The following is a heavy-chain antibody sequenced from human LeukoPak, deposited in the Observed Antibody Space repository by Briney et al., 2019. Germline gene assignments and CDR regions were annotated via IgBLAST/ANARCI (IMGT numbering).Heavy chain of an antibody. Sequence: PGGSLRLSCAASGFAFSTYVMHWVRQAPGKGLEWLAFIRNDGNDKYYADSVKGRFTISRNNSRNTLYLQMSSLRAEDTAVYYCVKDPTGYYYDSSGYLLPDYWGQGTLVTVSS. V-gene: IGHV3-30*02. CDR1: GFAFSTYV. J-gene: IGHJ4*02. CDR3: VKDPTGYYYDSSGYLLPDY. CDR2: IRNDGNDK. D-gene: IGHD3-22*01.